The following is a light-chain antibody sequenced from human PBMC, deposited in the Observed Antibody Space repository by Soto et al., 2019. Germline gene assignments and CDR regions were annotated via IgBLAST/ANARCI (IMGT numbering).Light chain of an antibody. CDR3: SSHAGSINLV. V-gene: IGLV2-8*01. CDR2: EVS. CDR1: TSDIGLYNY. J-gene: IGLJ2*01. Sequence: QSALTQPASLSGSPGQSITISCTGTTSDIGLYNYVSWYQQYPGQAPKLMIYEVSKRPSGVPDRFSGSKSGNTASLTVSGLQAEDEADYYCSSHAGSINLVFGGGTKVTVL.